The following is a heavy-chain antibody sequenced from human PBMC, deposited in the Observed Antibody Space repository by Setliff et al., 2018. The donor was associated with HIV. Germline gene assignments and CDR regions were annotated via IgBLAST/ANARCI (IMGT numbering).Heavy chain of an antibody. CDR2: ISGSGSTI. V-gene: IGHV3-11*01. Sequence: PGGSLRLSCAASGFTFSDYYMSWIRQAPGKGLEWVACISGSGSTIYYADSVKGRFTISRDNARNSLYVQMNSLRVEDTAVYFCARVRRGGVGRQHWRSFDYWGQGTLVTVS. J-gene: IGHJ4*02. CDR3: ARVRRGGVGRQHWRSFDY. CDR1: GFTFSDYY. D-gene: IGHD1-1*01.